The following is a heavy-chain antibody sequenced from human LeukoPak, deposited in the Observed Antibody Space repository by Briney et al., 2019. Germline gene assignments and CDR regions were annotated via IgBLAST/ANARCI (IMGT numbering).Heavy chain of an antibody. CDR2: ISGSGGST. CDR1: GFTFSSYA. D-gene: IGHD6-19*01. V-gene: IGHV3-23*01. J-gene: IGHJ4*02. Sequence: TGGSLRLSCAASGFTFSSYAMSWVRQAPGKGLEWVSAISGSGGSTYCADSVKGRFTISRDNSKNTLYLQMNSLRAEDTAVYYCAADITSSGLLADDYWGQGTLVTVSS. CDR3: AADITSSGLLADDY.